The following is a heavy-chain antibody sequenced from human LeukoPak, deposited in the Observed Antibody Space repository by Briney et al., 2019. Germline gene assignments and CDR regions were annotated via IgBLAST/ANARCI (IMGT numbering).Heavy chain of an antibody. CDR2: ISAYNGNT. J-gene: IGHJ3*02. D-gene: IGHD3-9*01. Sequence: ASVKVSCKASGYTFTSYGISRVRQAPGQGLEWMGWISAYNGNTNYAQKLQGRVTMTTDTSTSTAYMELRSLRSDDTAVYYCARETYYDILTGYYIGAFDIWGQGTMVTVSS. CDR3: ARETYYDILTGYYIGAFDI. CDR1: GYTFTSYG. V-gene: IGHV1-18*01.